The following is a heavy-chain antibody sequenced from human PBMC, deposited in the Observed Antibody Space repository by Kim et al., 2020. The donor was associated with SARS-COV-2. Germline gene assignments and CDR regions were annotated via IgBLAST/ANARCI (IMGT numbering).Heavy chain of an antibody. D-gene: IGHD3-10*01. CDR1: GLSFDSSA. J-gene: IGHJ6*02. CDR3: ARGNYYESVSLSDYYNGMDV. CDR2: ISFDGRNK. V-gene: IGHV3-30-3*01. Sequence: GRSLRLSCAASGLSFDSSAMNWVRQAPGKGLEWVAVISFDGRNKAYADSVKGRFTISRDNSKSTLHLQMNSLRVEDTAVYYCARGNYYESVSLSDYYNGMDVWGQGTTVTVSS.